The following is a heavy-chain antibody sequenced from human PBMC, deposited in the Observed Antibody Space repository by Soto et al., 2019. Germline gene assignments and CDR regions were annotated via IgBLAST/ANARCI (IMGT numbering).Heavy chain of an antibody. CDR3: ARGPGVVNYFDY. CDR1: GGSISSGDYY. D-gene: IGHD3-3*01. Sequence: PSETLSLTCTVSGGSISSGDYYWSWIRQPPGKGLEWIGYIYYSGSTYYNPSLKSRVTISVDTSKNQFSLKLSSVTAADTAVYYCARGPGVVNYFDYWGQGTLVTVSS. CDR2: IYYSGST. J-gene: IGHJ4*02. V-gene: IGHV4-30-4*01.